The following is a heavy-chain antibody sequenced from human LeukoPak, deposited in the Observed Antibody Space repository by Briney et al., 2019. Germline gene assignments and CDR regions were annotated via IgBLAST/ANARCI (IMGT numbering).Heavy chain of an antibody. CDR1: GFTLSSYA. CDR3: AKAPVTTCRGAYFYPFDY. CDR2: ISDSGNT. V-gene: IGHV3-23*01. Sequence: GESLTLSCAASGFTLSSYAMSWVRQAPGKGLEWVSAISDSGNTYHADSVKGRFTISRDSSKNTLFLQMNRLRPEDAAVYYCAKAPVTTCRGAYFYPFDYWGQGTLVTVSS. J-gene: IGHJ4*02. D-gene: IGHD2-15*01.